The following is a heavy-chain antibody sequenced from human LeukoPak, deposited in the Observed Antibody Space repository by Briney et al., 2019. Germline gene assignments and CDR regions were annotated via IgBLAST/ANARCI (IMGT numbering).Heavy chain of an antibody. CDR3: ARMYGSGSYLALDY. V-gene: IGHV1-2*06. D-gene: IGHD3-10*01. CDR1: GYTFTGYY. CDR2: INPNSGGT. J-gene: IGHJ4*02. Sequence: GASVKVSCKASGYTFTGYYMHWVRQAPGQGLEWMGRINPNSGGTNYAQKFQGRVTMTRDTSISTAYMELSRLRPDDTAVYYCARMYGSGSYLALDYWGQGTLVTVSS.